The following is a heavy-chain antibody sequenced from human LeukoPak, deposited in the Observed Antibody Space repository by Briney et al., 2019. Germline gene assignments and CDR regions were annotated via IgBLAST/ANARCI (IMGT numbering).Heavy chain of an antibody. D-gene: IGHD6-19*01. J-gene: IGHJ4*02. Sequence: SETLSLTCTVSGGSISSSYWSWIRQPAGKGLQWIGRVFTSGSTNYNPSLKSRVTMSIDTSKNQCSLRLTSVTAADTAMYYCAREYSNGWYVFDYWGQGTLVTVSS. CDR3: AREYSNGWYVFDY. CDR1: GGSISSSY. CDR2: VFTSGST. V-gene: IGHV4-4*07.